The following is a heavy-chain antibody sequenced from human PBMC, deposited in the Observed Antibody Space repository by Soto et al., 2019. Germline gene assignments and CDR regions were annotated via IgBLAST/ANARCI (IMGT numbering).Heavy chain of an antibody. D-gene: IGHD1-20*01. CDR1: GGSISSGGYY. CDR3: ARVGGINWFDP. CDR2: IHYGGST. Sequence: QVQLQESGPGLVKPSQTLSLTCTVSGGSISSGGYYWSWIRQHPGKGLEWLGYIHYGGSTYYKPSLKSRVTISVDTSKNQFSLKLSSVTAADTAVYYCARVGGINWFDPWGQGTLVTVSS. V-gene: IGHV4-31*03. J-gene: IGHJ5*02.